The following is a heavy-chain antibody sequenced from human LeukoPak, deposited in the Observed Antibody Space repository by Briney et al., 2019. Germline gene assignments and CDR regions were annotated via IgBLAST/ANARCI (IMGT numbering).Heavy chain of an antibody. Sequence: GRSLRLSCAASGFTFDDYAIHWVRQAPGKGLEWVSGISWNSGSIGYADSVKGRFSISRDNAKNSLYLQMNSLRAEDTALYYCAKSDSSTTGAFDIWGRGTMVTVSS. CDR2: ISWNSGSI. CDR1: GFTFDDYA. J-gene: IGHJ3*02. D-gene: IGHD3-22*01. V-gene: IGHV3-9*01. CDR3: AKSDSSTTGAFDI.